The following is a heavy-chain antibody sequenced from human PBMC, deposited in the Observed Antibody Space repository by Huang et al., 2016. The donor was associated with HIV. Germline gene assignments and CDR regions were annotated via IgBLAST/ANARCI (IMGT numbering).Heavy chain of an antibody. D-gene: IGHD3-9*01. CDR2: VDPESGET. V-gene: IGHV1-24*01. Sequence: QVQLVQSRAEVKKPGASVKVSCKVSEYTLTELSIHWVRQPPGKGLEWMGGVDPESGETMYAQKFQGRVNMTEDTSTETAFMELSGMRPEDTAVYYCATGFDVFFDFWGQGTLVTVSS. J-gene: IGHJ4*02. CDR3: ATGFDVFFDF. CDR1: EYTLTELS.